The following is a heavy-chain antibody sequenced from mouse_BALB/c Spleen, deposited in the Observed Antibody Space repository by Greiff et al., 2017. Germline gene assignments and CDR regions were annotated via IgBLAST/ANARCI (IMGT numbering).Heavy chain of an antibody. CDR1: GFTFSSYA. Sequence: EVKLVESGGGLVKPGGSLKLSCAASGFTFSSYAMSWVRQSPEKRLEWVAEISSGGSYTYYPDTVTGRFTISSDNAKNTLYLEMSSLRSEDTAMYYCVVTTARAMDYWGQGTSVTVSS. V-gene: IGHV5-9-4*01. CDR3: VVTTARAMDY. J-gene: IGHJ4*01. CDR2: ISSGGSYT. D-gene: IGHD1-2*01.